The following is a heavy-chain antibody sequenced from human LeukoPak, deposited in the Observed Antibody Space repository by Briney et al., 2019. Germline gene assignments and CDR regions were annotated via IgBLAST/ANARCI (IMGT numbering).Heavy chain of an antibody. CDR1: GYTFTSYG. CDR3: ARSSGSYSVNWFDP. D-gene: IGHD1-26*01. Sequence: ASVKVSCKASGYTFTSYGISWVRQAPGQGLEWMGWISAYNGNTNYAQKLQGRVTMTTDTSTRTAYMELRSLRSDDTAVYYCARSSGSYSVNWFDPWGQGTLVTVSS. J-gene: IGHJ5*02. CDR2: ISAYNGNT. V-gene: IGHV1-18*01.